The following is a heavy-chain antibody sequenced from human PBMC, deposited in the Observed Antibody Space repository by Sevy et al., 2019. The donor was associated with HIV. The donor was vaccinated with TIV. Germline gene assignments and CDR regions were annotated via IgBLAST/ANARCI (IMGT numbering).Heavy chain of an antibody. Sequence: SETLSLTCGVSGDSISTSGYSWSWIRQPPGKGLEWIGYMYYSGSHFYNPSLQSRVTISFDTSKMQLSLKLTSMTAADTAVYYCAGWGGGAFHIWGQETMVTVSS. CDR1: GDSISTSGYS. V-gene: IGHV4-30-2*01. D-gene: IGHD7-27*01. CDR2: MYYSGSH. CDR3: AGWGGGAFHI. J-gene: IGHJ3*02.